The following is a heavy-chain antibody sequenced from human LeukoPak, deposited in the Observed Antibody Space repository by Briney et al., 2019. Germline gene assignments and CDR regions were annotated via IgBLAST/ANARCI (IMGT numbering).Heavy chain of an antibody. CDR2: ISGSGGST. J-gene: IGHJ4*02. Sequence: GGSLRLSCAASGFTFSGFAMSWVRRTPGKGLEWVSAISGSGGSTYYADSVKGRFTISRDNSKNTLYLQMNSLRAEDTAVYYCAKVASGWFDYWGQGTLVTVSS. V-gene: IGHV3-23*01. CDR1: GFTFSGFA. D-gene: IGHD6-19*01. CDR3: AKVASGWFDY.